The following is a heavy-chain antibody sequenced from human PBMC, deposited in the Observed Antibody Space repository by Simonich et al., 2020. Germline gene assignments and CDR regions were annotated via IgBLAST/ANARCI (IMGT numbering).Heavy chain of an antibody. D-gene: IGHD6-19*01. J-gene: IGHJ6*02. Sequence: EVQLVESGGGLVKPGGSLRLSCAASGFTFSSYSMNWFRQAPGKGLEWVSSISSSRSYIYYSDSVKGRFTISRDNAKNSLYLQMNSLGAEDTAVYYCARWIAVAGTGAYGMDVWGQGTTVTVSS. CDR3: ARWIAVAGTGAYGMDV. CDR2: ISSSRSYI. CDR1: GFTFSSYS. V-gene: IGHV3-21*01.